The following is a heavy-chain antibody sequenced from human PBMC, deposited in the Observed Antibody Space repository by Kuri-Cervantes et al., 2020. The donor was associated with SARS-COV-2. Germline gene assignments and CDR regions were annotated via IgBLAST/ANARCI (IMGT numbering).Heavy chain of an antibody. CDR3: ARTDFWSGYYVDY. J-gene: IGHJ4*02. CDR1: GFTFSDYY. CDR2: ISSSGGTI. V-gene: IGHV3-11*04. Sequence: GESLKISCAASGFTFSDYYMSWIRQAPGKGLEWVSYISSSGGTIYYADSVKGRFTISRDNAKNSLYLQMNSLRAEDTAVYYCARTDFWSGYYVDYWGQGTLVTVSS. D-gene: IGHD3-3*01.